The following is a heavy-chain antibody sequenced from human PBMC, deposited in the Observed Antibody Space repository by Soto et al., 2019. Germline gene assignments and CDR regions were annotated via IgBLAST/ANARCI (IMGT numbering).Heavy chain of an antibody. CDR1: GYTFTSYG. CDR2: ISAYNGNT. CDR3: ARYYYGSGSSEQHYHQFYGIDV. V-gene: IGHV1-18*01. J-gene: IGHJ6*02. D-gene: IGHD3-10*01. Sequence: ASVKVSCKASGYTFTSYGISWVRQAPGQGLEWMGWISAYNGNTNYAQKLQGRVTMTTDTSTSTAYMELRSLRSDDTAVYYCARYYYGSGSSEQHYHQFYGIDVWGQGTTVTSP.